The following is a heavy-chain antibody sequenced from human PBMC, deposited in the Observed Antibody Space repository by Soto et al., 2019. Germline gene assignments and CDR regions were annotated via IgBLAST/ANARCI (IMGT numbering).Heavy chain of an antibody. CDR1: GGTFGSYA. Sequence: QVQLVQSGAEVKKPGSSVKVSCKASGGTFGSYAISWVRQAPGQGLEWMGGIIPIPGTANYAQKFQGRVTIAADESTSTAYMELSSLRSEDTAVYYCARSQGSSTSLEIYYYYYYGMDGWGQGTRVNVSS. D-gene: IGHD2-2*01. J-gene: IGHJ6*02. CDR3: ARSQGSSTSLEIYYYYYYGMDG. CDR2: IIPIPGTA. V-gene: IGHV1-69*01.